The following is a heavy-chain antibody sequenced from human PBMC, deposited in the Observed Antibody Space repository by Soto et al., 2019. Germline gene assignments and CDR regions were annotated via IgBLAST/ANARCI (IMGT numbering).Heavy chain of an antibody. J-gene: IGHJ3*02. CDR1: GYTLTELS. CDR3: ATERGVTTVTPDALDI. V-gene: IGHV1-24*01. D-gene: IGHD4-17*01. Sequence: GASVKVSCKVSGYTLTELSMHWVRQAPGKGLEWMGGFDPEDGETIYAQKFQGRVTMTEDTSTDTAYMELSSLRSEDTAVYYCATERGVTTVTPDALDIWGQGTMVTVSS. CDR2: FDPEDGET.